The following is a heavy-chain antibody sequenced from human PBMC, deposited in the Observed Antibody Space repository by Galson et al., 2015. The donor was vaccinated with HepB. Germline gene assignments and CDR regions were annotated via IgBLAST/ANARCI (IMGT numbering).Heavy chain of an antibody. CDR1: GFTFSSCS. V-gene: IGHV3-21*01. Sequence: SLRLSCAASGFTFSSCSMNWVRQAPGKGLEWLSGISSDSNYIYYGDSVKGRFTVSRDNAKSSLYLQMNSLTDDDTAVYFRARDGSGWSRDYWGRGTLVTVSS. D-gene: IGHD2-15*01. CDR2: ISSDSNYI. J-gene: IGHJ4*02. CDR3: ARDGSGWSRDY.